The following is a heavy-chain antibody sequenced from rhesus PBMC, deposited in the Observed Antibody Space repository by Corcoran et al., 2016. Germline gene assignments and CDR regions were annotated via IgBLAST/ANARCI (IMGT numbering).Heavy chain of an antibody. Sequence: QLQLQESGPGLVKPSETLSLTCAVSGGSISGYWWRWIRQPPGTGLEWIGRIDSSGSTDYNPSLKSRVTISRDTSKIQFSLKLSSVTAADTAVYYCARVGGSGSYFDYWGQGVLVTVSS. CDR2: IDSSGST. V-gene: IGHV4-160*01. CDR3: ARVGGSGSYFDY. J-gene: IGHJ4*01. CDR1: GGSISGYW. D-gene: IGHD1-44*02.